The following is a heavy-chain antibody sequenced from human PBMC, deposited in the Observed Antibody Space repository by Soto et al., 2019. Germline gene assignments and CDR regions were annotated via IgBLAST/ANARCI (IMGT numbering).Heavy chain of an antibody. CDR2: ISSSSSYT. V-gene: IGHV3-11*06. Sequence: PGGSLRLSCAASGFTFSDYYMSWIRQAPGKGLEWVSYISSSSSYTNYADSVKGRFTISRDNAKSSLYLQMNSLRAEDTAVYYCARDLDGYNYAHDYWGQGTLVTVSS. D-gene: IGHD5-12*01. J-gene: IGHJ4*02. CDR1: GFTFSDYY. CDR3: ARDLDGYNYAHDY.